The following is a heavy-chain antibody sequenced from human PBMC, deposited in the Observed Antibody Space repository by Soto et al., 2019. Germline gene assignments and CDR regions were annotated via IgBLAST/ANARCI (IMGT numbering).Heavy chain of an antibody. Sequence: SETLSLTCTVSGGSISSSSYYWGWIRQPPGKGLEWIGSIYYSGSTYYNPSLKSRVTISVDTSKNQFSLKLSSVTAADTAVYYCARQPNYDFWSGLDWFDPWGQGTLVTAPQ. J-gene: IGHJ5*02. CDR2: IYYSGST. V-gene: IGHV4-39*01. CDR1: GGSISSSSYY. CDR3: ARQPNYDFWSGLDWFDP. D-gene: IGHD3-3*01.